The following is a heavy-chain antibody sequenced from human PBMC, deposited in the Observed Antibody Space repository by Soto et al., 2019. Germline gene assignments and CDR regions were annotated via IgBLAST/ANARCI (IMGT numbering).Heavy chain of an antibody. V-gene: IGHV1-8*01. CDR3: ARSNWGHRMPLDY. Sequence: ASVKVSCKASGYTFTSYDINWVRQATGQGLEWMGWMNPNSGNTGYAQKFQGRATMTRNTSISTAYMELSSLRSEDTAVYYCARSNWGHRMPLDYWGQGTLVTVSS. CDR1: GYTFTSYD. CDR2: MNPNSGNT. D-gene: IGHD7-27*01. J-gene: IGHJ4*02.